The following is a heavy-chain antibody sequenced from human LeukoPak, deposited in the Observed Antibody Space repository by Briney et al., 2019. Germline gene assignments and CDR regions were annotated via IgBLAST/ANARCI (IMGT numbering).Heavy chain of an antibody. D-gene: IGHD3-22*01. V-gene: IGHV3-53*04. CDR3: ARDRSGYDGFDI. CDR1: GFTVSSNY. CDR2: IYSGDSA. J-gene: IGHJ3*02. Sequence: GGSLRLSCAGSGFTVSSNYMSWVRLAPGKGLEWVSAIYSGDSAYYADSVKGRFTISRHNSKDTLYLQMNSLRADDTAMYYCARDRSGYDGFDIWGQGTMVTVSS.